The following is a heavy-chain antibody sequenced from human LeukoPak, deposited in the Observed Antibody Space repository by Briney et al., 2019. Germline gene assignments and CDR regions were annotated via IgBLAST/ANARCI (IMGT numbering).Heavy chain of an antibody. CDR2: ISSSSSYI. D-gene: IGHD6-6*01. J-gene: IGHJ4*02. Sequence: PGGSLRCSSAASGFTFSSYSMNWVRQAPGHGLEWVSSISSSSSYIYYADSVKGRFTISRGNAKNSLYLQMNSLRAEDTAVYYCARDRPGSSNPLFDYWGQGTLVTISS. CDR3: ARDRPGSSNPLFDY. CDR1: GFTFSSYS. V-gene: IGHV3-21*01.